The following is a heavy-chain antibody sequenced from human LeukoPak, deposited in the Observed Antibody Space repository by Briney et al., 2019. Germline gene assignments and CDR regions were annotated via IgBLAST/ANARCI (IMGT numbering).Heavy chain of an antibody. J-gene: IGHJ4*02. D-gene: IGHD6-13*01. CDR2: ISPGSSTI. Sequence: GGSLRLSCAASGFTFSSYNMDWVRQAPGKGREWVSYISPGSSTIYYADSVKGRFTISRDNAKNSLYLQMNSLRDEDTAVYYCVRSKQLDYWGQGTLVTVSS. V-gene: IGHV3-48*02. CDR3: VRSKQLDY. CDR1: GFTFSSYN.